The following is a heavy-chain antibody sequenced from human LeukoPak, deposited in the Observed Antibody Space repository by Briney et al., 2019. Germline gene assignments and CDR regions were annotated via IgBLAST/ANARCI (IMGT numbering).Heavy chain of an antibody. D-gene: IGHD3-3*01. Sequence: PSETLSLTCAVSGYSISSGSYWGWIRQPPGKGLEWIGNIYHSGSTFYNPSLKSRVTISVDTSKNQFSLKLSSVTAADTAVYYCGRLFYDFWSGHYYYYMDVWGKGTTVTVSS. CDR3: GRLFYDFWSGHYYYYMDV. CDR1: GYSISSGSY. CDR2: IYHSGST. J-gene: IGHJ6*03. V-gene: IGHV4-38-2*01.